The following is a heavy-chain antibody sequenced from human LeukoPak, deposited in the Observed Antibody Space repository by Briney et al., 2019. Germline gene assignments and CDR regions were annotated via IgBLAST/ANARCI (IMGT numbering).Heavy chain of an antibody. CDR1: GGSISSGSHF. CDR3: ARRAYSSSSFDY. Sequence: PSETLSLTCTASGGSISSGSHFWGWIRQPPGKGLEWIGIIYYSGRTYFNPSLKSRVTISVDTSKNQFSLKLSSVTAADTAVYYCARRAYSSSSFDYWGQGTLVTVSS. D-gene: IGHD6-6*01. CDR2: IYYSGRT. V-gene: IGHV4-39*01. J-gene: IGHJ4*02.